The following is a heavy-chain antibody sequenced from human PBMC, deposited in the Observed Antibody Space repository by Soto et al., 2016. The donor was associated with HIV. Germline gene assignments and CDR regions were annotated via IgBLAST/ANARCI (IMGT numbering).Heavy chain of an antibody. CDR1: GYTFIDYY. J-gene: IGHJ3*01. CDR2: INPNSGGT. Sequence: QVQLVQSGAEVKKPGASVKVSCKTSGYTFIDYYLHWVRQAPGQGLQWMGWINPNSGGTNFAQKFQGRVSMARDTSISTAYIEVSSLRSDDTAVYYCAREGGVPGAFDFWGQGTMVTVSS. V-gene: IGHV1-2*02. D-gene: IGHD3-16*01. CDR3: AREGGVPGAFDF.